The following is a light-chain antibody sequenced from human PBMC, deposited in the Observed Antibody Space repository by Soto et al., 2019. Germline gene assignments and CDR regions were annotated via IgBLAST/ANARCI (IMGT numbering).Light chain of an antibody. CDR3: QQNYSTPRT. V-gene: IGKV1-39*01. CDR2: AAS. CDR1: QSISSY. J-gene: IGKJ1*01. Sequence: DIQMTQSPSSLSASVGDRVTITCRASQSISSYLNWYQQKPGKAPKLLIYAASSLQSGVPSRFSSSGSGTDFTLTISSLQPEDFATYYCQQNYSTPRTFGQGTKVEIK.